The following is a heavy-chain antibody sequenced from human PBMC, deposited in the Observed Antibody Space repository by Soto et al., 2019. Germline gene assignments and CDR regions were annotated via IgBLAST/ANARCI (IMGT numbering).Heavy chain of an antibody. J-gene: IGHJ3*02. CDR2: ISAYNGNT. CDR1: GYTFTSYG. Sequence: ASVKVSCKASGYTFTSYGISWVRQAPGQGLEWMGWISAYNGNTNYAQKLQGRVTMTTDTSTSTAYMELSSLRSEDTAVYYCARDRGFGDAFDIWGQGTMVTVSS. V-gene: IGHV1-18*01. CDR3: ARDRGFGDAFDI. D-gene: IGHD3-16*01.